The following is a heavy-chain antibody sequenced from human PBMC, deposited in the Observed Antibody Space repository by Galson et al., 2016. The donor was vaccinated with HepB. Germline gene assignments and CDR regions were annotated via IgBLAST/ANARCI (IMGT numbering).Heavy chain of an antibody. CDR3: ARAAVAGAYYFDY. CDR1: GFSLSTRNVG. V-gene: IGHV2-70*04. D-gene: IGHD6-19*01. CDR2: IDWDDDK. J-gene: IGHJ4*02. Sequence: PALVKPTQTLTLTCAFSGFSLSTRNVGVAWIRQPPGKTLEWLARIDWDDDKFYSTSLKTRPTISKDTSKNQVVLTMTNMDPVDTATYYCARAAVAGAYYFDYWSQGTPVTVSS.